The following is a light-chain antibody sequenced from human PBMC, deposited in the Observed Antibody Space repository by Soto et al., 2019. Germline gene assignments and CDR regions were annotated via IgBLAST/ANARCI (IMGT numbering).Light chain of an antibody. V-gene: IGKV3-15*01. CDR1: ESVHGN. J-gene: IGKJ3*01. CDR2: YAS. Sequence: EMVMTQSPATLSLSPGERVTLSCRASESVHGNLAWYQQKPGQGPSLLIYYASTRATGVPDRFTGSGSGTEFTLTISSLQSEDSGVYHCQHYNNWPPTFGPGTKVEIK. CDR3: QHYNNWPPT.